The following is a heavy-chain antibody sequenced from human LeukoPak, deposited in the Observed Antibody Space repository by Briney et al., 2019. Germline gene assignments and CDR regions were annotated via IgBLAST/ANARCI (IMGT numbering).Heavy chain of an antibody. V-gene: IGHV3-73*01. CDR2: IRSEPNSYAT. J-gene: IGHJ6*03. Sequence: GGSLRLSCSASGFTVSDFVINWVRQAPGKELEWVGRIRSEPNSYATAYAASVKGRFTISREDSKNTTYLQMNSLKTEDTAVYYCTRSGNYYYYMDVWGKGTTVAVSS. CDR1: GFTVSDFV. D-gene: IGHD1-26*01. CDR3: TRSGNYYYYMDV.